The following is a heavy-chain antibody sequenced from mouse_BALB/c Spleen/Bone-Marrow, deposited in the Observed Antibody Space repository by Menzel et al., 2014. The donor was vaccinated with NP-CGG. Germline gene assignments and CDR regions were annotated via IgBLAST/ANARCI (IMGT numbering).Heavy chain of an antibody. CDR2: ISSGSSPI. J-gene: IGHJ2*01. D-gene: IGHD4-1*01. Sequence: EVNLVESGGGLVQPGGPRKLSCAASGFTFSSFGMHWVRQAPEKGLEWVAYISSGSSPIFYADTVKGRFTISRDNPKNTLFLQMTSLRSEDTAMYYCTRGGNWEDFDYWGQGTTLTVSS. CDR3: TRGGNWEDFDY. CDR1: GFTFSSFG. V-gene: IGHV5-17*02.